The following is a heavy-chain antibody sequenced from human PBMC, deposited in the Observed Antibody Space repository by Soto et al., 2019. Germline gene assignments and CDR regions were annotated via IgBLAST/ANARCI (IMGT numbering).Heavy chain of an antibody. CDR2: MNPSGSNT. CDR3: ARYRTKVPVAFDV. J-gene: IGHJ3*01. Sequence: ASVQVSCKASGLAFPIDDIIWVRQTIGQGLEFMGWMNPSGSNTGYAQKFQGRATFTWNTPTSTAYMDLSGLRSEDTAVYYCARYRTKVPVAFDVWGQGTMVTVSS. V-gene: IGHV1-8*01. D-gene: IGHD3-16*02. CDR1: GLAFPIDD.